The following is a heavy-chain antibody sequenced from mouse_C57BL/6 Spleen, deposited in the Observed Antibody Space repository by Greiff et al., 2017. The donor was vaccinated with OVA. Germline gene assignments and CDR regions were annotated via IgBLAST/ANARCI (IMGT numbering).Heavy chain of an antibody. D-gene: IGHD2-2*01. J-gene: IGHJ1*03. CDR3: ARGGYYWYFDV. CDR2: IDPSDSYT. CDR1: GYTFTSYW. Sequence: QVQLQQPGAELVKPGASVKLSCKASGYTFTSYWMQWVKQRPGQGLEWIGEIDPSDSYTNYNQKFKGKATLTVDTSSSTAYMQLSSLTSEDSAVYDCARGGYYWYFDVWGTGTTVTVSS. V-gene: IGHV1-50*01.